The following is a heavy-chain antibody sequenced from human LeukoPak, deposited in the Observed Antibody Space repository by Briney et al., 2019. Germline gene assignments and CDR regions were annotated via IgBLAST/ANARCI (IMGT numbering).Heavy chain of an antibody. J-gene: IGHJ6*03. V-gene: IGHV3-23*01. CDR2: ISGSGGST. Sequence: QPGGSLRLSCADSGFTFSNYNMNWVRQAPGKGLEWVSAISGSGGSTYYADSVKGRFTISRDNSKNTLYLQMNSLRAEDTAVYYCAKALYYYYMDVWGKGTTVTISS. CDR1: GFTFSNYN. CDR3: AKALYYYYMDV.